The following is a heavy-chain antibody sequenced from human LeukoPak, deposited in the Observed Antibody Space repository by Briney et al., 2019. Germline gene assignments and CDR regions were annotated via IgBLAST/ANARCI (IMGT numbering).Heavy chain of an antibody. Sequence: GGSLRLSCAASGFTFSSHWMHWVRHAPGKGLVGVSRIYDDGSRTNYADSVKGRLTISRDNANNTLYLQVNSLRAEDTAVYYCARGHSSGYYTDYWGQGTLVTVSS. CDR1: GFTFSSHW. CDR3: ARGHSSGYYTDY. J-gene: IGHJ4*02. D-gene: IGHD6-19*01. CDR2: IYDDGSRT. V-gene: IGHV3-74*01.